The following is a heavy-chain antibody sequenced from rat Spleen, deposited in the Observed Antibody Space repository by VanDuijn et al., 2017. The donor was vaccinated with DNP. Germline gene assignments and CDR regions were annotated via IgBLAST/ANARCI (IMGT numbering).Heavy chain of an antibody. CDR2: ISPSGGST. D-gene: IGHD1-7*01. CDR1: GLTFSNYG. J-gene: IGHJ2*01. CDR3: ATRYYGDDLDY. V-gene: IGHV5-19*01. Sequence: VESGGGLVQPGRSLKLSCAASGLTFSNYGLHWIRQAPTKGLEWVASISPSGGSTYYRDSVQGRFTISRDNAKRTLYLQMDSLRSEDTATYYCATRYYGDDLDYWGQGVMVTVSS.